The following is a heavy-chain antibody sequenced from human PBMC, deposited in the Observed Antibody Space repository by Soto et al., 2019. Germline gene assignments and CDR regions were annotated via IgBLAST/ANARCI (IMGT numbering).Heavy chain of an antibody. J-gene: IGHJ1*01. D-gene: IGHD4-17*01. Sequence: QVQLVQSGAEVKKPGSSVKVSCKASGGTFSSYAISWVRQAPGQGLEWMGGIIPIFGTANYAQKFQGRVKITADESTSTAYMELSSLRSEDTDVYYWSRGGPGFYGDSEDFQHWGQGTLVTVSS. CDR1: GGTFSSYA. V-gene: IGHV1-69*01. CDR2: IIPIFGTA. CDR3: SRGGPGFYGDSEDFQH.